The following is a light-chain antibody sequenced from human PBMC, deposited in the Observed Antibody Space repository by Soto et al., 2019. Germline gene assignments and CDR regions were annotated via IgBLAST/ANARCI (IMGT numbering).Light chain of an antibody. CDR2: LNSDGSH. V-gene: IGLV4-69*01. CDR1: SGHSSYA. Sequence: QSVLTQSPSASASLGASVKLTGTLSSGHSSYAIAWHQQQPEKGPRYLMKLNSDGSHSKGDGIPDRFSGSSSGAERYLTISSLQSEDEADYYCQTWGTGLHWVFGGGTKVTVL. J-gene: IGLJ3*02. CDR3: QTWGTGLHWV.